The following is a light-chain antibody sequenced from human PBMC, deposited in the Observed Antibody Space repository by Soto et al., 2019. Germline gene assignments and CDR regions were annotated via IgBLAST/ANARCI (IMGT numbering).Light chain of an antibody. CDR1: QSIGNF. J-gene: IGKJ2*01. CDR2: SAS. CDR3: QQSYSTPFT. V-gene: IGKV1-39*01. Sequence: DIQMTQSPSSLSASVGDRVPITCRASQSIGNFLNWYQQEPGEAPKVLIYSASSLQSGVPSRFIGSGSGTDFTLTMSSLQPDDVATYLCQQSYSTPFTFGQGTKVDIK.